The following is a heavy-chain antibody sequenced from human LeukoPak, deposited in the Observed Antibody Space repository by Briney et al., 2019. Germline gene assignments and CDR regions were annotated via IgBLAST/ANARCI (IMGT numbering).Heavy chain of an antibody. J-gene: IGHJ4*02. V-gene: IGHV1-69*05. D-gene: IGHD5-24*01. CDR2: IFPIFGTA. CDR3: ARVSGDGWHYDY. CDR1: GGTFSSYA. Sequence: VKVSCKASGGTFSSYAISWVRQAPGQGLEWMGGIFPIFGTADYAQKFQGRVTMTRDTSTSTVYMELSSLRSEDTAVYYCARVSGDGWHYDYWGQGTLVTVSS.